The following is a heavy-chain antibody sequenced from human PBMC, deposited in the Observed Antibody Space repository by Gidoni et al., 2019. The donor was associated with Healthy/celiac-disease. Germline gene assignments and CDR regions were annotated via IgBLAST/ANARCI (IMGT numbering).Heavy chain of an antibody. V-gene: IGHV3-15*01. CDR3: TTVNSGWSS. Sequence: EVQLVESGGGLLNPGGSLRLSCAAFGFTFSNAWMIWVRQAPGKGREWVGLNKRKTDGGKTDYAAPVKGRFNISRDDSKNTLYLQMNSLKTEDTAVYYCTTVNSGWSSWGQGTLVTVSS. D-gene: IGHD6-19*01. J-gene: IGHJ5*02. CDR1: GFTFSNAW. CDR2: NKRKTDGGKT.